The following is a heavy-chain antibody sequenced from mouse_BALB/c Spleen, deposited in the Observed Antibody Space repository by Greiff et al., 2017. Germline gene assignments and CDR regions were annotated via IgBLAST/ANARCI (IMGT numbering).Heavy chain of an antibody. V-gene: IGHV5-4*02. CDR3: ARSYDYDAGAMDY. CDR2: ISDGGSYT. CDR1: GFTFSDYY. D-gene: IGHD2-4*01. J-gene: IGHJ4*01. Sequence: EVKVVESGGGLVKPGGSLKLSCAASGFTFSDYYMYWVRQTPEKRLEWVATISDGGSYTYYPDSVKGRFTISRDNAKNNLYLQMSSLKSEDTAMYYCARSYDYDAGAMDYWGQGTSVTVSS.